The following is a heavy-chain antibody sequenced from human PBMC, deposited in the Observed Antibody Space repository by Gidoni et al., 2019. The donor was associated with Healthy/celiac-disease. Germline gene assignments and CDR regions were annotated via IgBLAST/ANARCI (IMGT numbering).Heavy chain of an antibody. J-gene: IGHJ4*02. V-gene: IGHV3-30*02. CDR3: AKDWSTVTPYFFDY. D-gene: IGHD4-17*01. CDR1: GFTFSHYG. Sequence: QVQLVESGGGVVQPGGSLRLSCAASGFTFSHYGMHWVRQAPGKGLEWVAFTRYDGSNKYYTDTVKGRFTISRDNSKNTLYLQMNSRRAEDTAVYYCAKDWSTVTPYFFDYWGQGTLVTVSS. CDR2: TRYDGSNK.